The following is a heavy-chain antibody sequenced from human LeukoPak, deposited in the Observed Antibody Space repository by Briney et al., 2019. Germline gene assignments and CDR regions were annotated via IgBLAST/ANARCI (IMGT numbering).Heavy chain of an antibody. J-gene: IGHJ4*02. CDR3: AKGGLSYSAFESHLDY. CDR1: GFTFSSYA. Sequence: PGGSLRLSCAASGFTFSSYAMSWVRQAPGKGLEWVSAISGSGGSTYYADSVKGRFTISRDNSKNTLYLQMNSLRAEDTAVYYCAKGGLSYSAFESHLDYWGQGTLVTVSS. CDR2: ISGSGGST. D-gene: IGHD4-11*01. V-gene: IGHV3-23*01.